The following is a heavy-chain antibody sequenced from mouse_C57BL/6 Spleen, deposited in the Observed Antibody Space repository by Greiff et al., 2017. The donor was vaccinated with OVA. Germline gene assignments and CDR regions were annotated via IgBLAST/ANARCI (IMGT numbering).Heavy chain of an antibody. CDR1: GYTFTSYW. J-gene: IGHJ4*01. V-gene: IGHV1-52*01. D-gene: IGHD1-1*01. CDR2: IDPSDSET. Sequence: QVQLQQPGAELVRPGSSVKLSCKASGYTFTSYWMHWVKQRPIQGLEWIGNIDPSDSETHYNQKFKDKATLTVDKSSSTAYMQLSSLTSEDSAVYYCAFITTVGALMDYWGQGTSVTVSS. CDR3: AFITTVGALMDY.